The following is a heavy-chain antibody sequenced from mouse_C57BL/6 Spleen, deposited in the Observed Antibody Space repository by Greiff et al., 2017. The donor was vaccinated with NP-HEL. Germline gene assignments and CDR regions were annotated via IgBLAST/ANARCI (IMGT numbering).Heavy chain of an antibody. J-gene: IGHJ2*01. D-gene: IGHD1-1*01. CDR2: IDPSDSYP. V-gene: IGHV1-50*01. CDR1: GYTFTSYW. CDR3: ASRDYYGSSEDY. Sequence: VQLQQSGAELVKPGASVKLSCKASGYTFTSYWMQWVKQRPGQGLEWIGEIDPSDSYPNYNQKFKGKATLTVDTSSSTAYMQLSSLTSEDSAVYYCASRDYYGSSEDYWGQGTTLTVSS.